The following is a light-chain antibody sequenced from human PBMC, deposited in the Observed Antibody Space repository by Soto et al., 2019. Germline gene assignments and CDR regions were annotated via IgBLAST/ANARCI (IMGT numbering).Light chain of an antibody. CDR3: QQYNSYPA. V-gene: IGKV1-5*03. CDR2: KAS. J-gene: IGKJ1*01. CDR1: QSISSW. Sequence: DIQMTQSPSTLSASVGDRVTITCRASQSISSWLAWYQQKPGKAPKLLIYKASNLESGVPSRFSGSGSGTEFTLTISRLQPDDVATYYCQQYNSYPAFGQGTKVEIK.